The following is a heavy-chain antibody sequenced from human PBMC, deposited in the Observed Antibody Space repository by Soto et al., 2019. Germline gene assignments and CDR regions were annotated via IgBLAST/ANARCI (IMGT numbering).Heavy chain of an antibody. V-gene: IGHV5-51*01. CDR3: ERNPEYSSASVWFDP. Sequence: GESLKISCKGSGYSFTSYWIGWVLQMPGKGLEWMGIIYPGDSDTRYSPSFQGQVTISADKSISTAYLQWSSLKASDTAMYYCERNPEYSSASVWFDPWGQGTLVTVSS. CDR1: GYSFTSYW. J-gene: IGHJ5*02. D-gene: IGHD6-6*01. CDR2: IYPGDSDT.